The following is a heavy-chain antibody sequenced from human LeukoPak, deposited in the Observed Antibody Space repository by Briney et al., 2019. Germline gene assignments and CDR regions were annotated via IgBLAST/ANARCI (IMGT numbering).Heavy chain of an antibody. CDR3: ARAWYSSSPSDY. V-gene: IGHV1-2*02. CDR1: GYTFTGYY. Sequence: GASVKLSCKASGYTFTGYYMHWVRQAPGQGLEWMGWISPNSGGTNYAQKFQGRVTMTRDTSISTAYMELSRLRSDDTAVYYCARAWYSSSPSDYWGQGTLVTVSS. D-gene: IGHD6-13*01. J-gene: IGHJ4*02. CDR2: ISPNSGGT.